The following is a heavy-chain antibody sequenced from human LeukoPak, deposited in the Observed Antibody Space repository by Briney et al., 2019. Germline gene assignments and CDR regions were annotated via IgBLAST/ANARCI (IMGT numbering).Heavy chain of an antibody. CDR3: ARGGRYYDSSGYSGSIEY. CDR1: GYTFTGYY. V-gene: IGHV1-2*06. Sequence: ASVKVSCKASGYTFTGYYMHWVRQAPGQGLEWMGRINPNSGGTNYAQKFQGRVTMTRDTSISTAYMELSRLRSDDTAVYYCARGGRYYDSSGYSGSIEYWGQGTLVTVSS. J-gene: IGHJ4*02. CDR2: INPNSGGT. D-gene: IGHD3-22*01.